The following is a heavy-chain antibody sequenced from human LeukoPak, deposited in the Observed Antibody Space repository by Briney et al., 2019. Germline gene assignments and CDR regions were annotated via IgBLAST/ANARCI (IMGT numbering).Heavy chain of an antibody. V-gene: IGHV1-69*05. D-gene: IGHD4-23*01. CDR1: GYTFTTYD. CDR2: IIPIFGTA. Sequence: ASVKVSCKASGYTFTTYDISWVRQAPGQGLEWMGGIIPIFGTANYAQKFQGRVTITTDESTSTAYMELSSLRSEDTAVYYCATTVVTTGYYYYMDVWGKGTTVTVSS. CDR3: ATTVVTTGYYYYMDV. J-gene: IGHJ6*03.